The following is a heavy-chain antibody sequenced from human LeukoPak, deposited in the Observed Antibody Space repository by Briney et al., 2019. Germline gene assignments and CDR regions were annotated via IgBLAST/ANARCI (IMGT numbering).Heavy chain of an antibody. Sequence: SETLSLTCTVSGGSISSYYWSWIRQPPGKGLEWIASIYYSGSTYYNPSLKSRVTISVDTSKNQFSLKLSSVTAADTAVYYCARWVGNRNWFDPWGPGTLVTVSS. CDR1: GGSISSYY. V-gene: IGHV4-39*07. CDR3: ARWVGNRNWFDP. J-gene: IGHJ5*02. D-gene: IGHD1-26*01. CDR2: IYYSGST.